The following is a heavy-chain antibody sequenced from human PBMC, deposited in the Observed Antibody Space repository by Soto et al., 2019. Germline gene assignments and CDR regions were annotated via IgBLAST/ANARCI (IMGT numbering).Heavy chain of an antibody. D-gene: IGHD3-3*01. CDR2: ISYDGSNK. CDR3: AKSPGGYYSFDI. Sequence: QVQLVESGGGVVQPGRSLRLSCAASGFTFSSYGMHWVRQAPGKGLEWVAVISYDGSNKYYADSVKGRFTISRDNSKNTLYLQMNSLRAEDTAVYYCAKSPGGYYSFDIGGQGTMVSVSS. J-gene: IGHJ3*02. V-gene: IGHV3-30*18. CDR1: GFTFSSYG.